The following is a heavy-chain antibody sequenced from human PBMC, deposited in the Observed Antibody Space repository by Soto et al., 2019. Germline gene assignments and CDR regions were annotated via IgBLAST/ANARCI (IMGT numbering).Heavy chain of an antibody. CDR2: IKSKTDGGTT. D-gene: IGHD3-3*01. CDR1: DFTFSNDW. J-gene: IGHJ4*02. V-gene: IGHV3-15*07. CDR3: TTGLTNFGVVKPHDY. Sequence: GGSLRLSCAASDFTFSNDWMNWVRQAPGKGLEWVGRIKSKTDGGTTDYAAHVKGRFTISRDDSKNTLYLQINSLKTEDTAVYYFTTGLTNFGVVKPHDYWGQGT.